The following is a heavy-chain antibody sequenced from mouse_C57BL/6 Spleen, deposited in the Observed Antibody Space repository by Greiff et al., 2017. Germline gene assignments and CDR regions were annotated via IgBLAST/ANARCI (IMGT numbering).Heavy chain of an antibody. J-gene: IGHJ4*01. V-gene: IGHV1-69*01. Sequence: QVQLQQPGAELVMPGASVKLSCKASGYTFTSYWMHWVKQRPGQGLEWIGEIDPSGSYTNYNQKFKGKATLTVDKSSSTAYMQLSSLTSEDSAVYYCARRVVANYAMDYWGQGTSVTVSS. CDR1: GYTFTSYW. CDR3: ARRVVANYAMDY. D-gene: IGHD1-1*01. CDR2: IDPSGSYT.